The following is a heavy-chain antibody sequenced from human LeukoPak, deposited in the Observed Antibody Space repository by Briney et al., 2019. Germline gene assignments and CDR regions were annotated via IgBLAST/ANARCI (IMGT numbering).Heavy chain of an antibody. D-gene: IGHD1-26*01. J-gene: IGHJ6*02. CDR1: GYTFTGYY. CDR3: ARGQEPTYYYYYYGMDV. V-gene: IGHV1-2*04. CDR2: INPNSGGT. Sequence: ASVKVSCKASGYTFTGYYMHWVRQAPGQGLEWMGWINPNSGGTNYAQKFQGWVTMTRDTSISTAYMELSRLRSDDTAVYYCARGQEPTYYYYYYGMDVWGQGTTVTVSS.